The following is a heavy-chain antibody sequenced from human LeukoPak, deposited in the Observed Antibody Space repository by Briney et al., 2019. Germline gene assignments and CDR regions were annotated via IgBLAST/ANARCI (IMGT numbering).Heavy chain of an antibody. J-gene: IGHJ5*02. CDR2: FDPEDGET. V-gene: IGHV1-24*01. CDR1: GYTLTELS. Sequence: GASVKVSCKVSGYTLTELSMHWVRQAPGKGPEWMGGFDPEDGETIYAQTFQGRVTMTEDTSTDTAYMELSSLRSEDTAVYYCATVWVKLERRPNWFDPWGQGTLVTVSS. D-gene: IGHD1-1*01. CDR3: ATVWVKLERRPNWFDP.